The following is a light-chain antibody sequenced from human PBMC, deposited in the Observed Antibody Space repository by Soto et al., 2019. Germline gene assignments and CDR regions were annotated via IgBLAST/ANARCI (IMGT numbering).Light chain of an antibody. CDR3: QQYTKWPR. CDR2: GAS. V-gene: IGKV3-15*01. CDR1: QSVGSN. Sequence: EIEMTQSPATLSVSPGERATLSCRASQSVGSNLAWYQQKPGQAPRLLIYGASTRANGIPARFSGTGSGTEFTLTISSLQSEDFALYYCQQYTKWPRFGPGTKVDIK. J-gene: IGKJ3*01.